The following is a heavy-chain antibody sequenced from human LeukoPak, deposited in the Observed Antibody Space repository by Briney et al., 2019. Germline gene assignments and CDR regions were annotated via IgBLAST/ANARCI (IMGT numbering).Heavy chain of an antibody. CDR2: INPSDGST. Sequence: ASVKVSCKTSGYTFINYYVHWVRQAPGQGLEWMGIINPSDGSTTYAQKFQGRVTMTRDTSTSTVYIELSSLESEDTAVYSCARDGGYCGSTSCYALHWGRGTQVTVSS. J-gene: IGHJ4*02. D-gene: IGHD2-2*01. CDR3: ARDGGYCGSTSCYALH. V-gene: IGHV1-46*01. CDR1: GYTFINYY.